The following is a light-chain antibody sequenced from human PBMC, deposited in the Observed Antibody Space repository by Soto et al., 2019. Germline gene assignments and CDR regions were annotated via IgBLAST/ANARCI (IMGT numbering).Light chain of an antibody. V-gene: IGLV2-14*01. CDR1: SSDVGGYNY. CDR3: SSYTSSSTLAV. CDR2: DVS. Sequence: HSALTQPASVSGSPGQSITISCTGTSSDVGGYNYVSWYQQHPGKAPKLMIYDVSNRPSGFSNRFSGSKSGNTASLTISGLQAEDEADYYCSSYTSSSTLAVFGGGTQLTVL. J-gene: IGLJ7*01.